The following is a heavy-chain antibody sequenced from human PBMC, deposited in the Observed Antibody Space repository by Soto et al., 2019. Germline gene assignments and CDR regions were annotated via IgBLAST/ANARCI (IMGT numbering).Heavy chain of an antibody. Sequence: SETLSLTCTVSGGSISSYYWSWIRQPPGKGLEWIGEINHSGSTNYNPSLKSRVTISVDTSKNQFSLKLSSVTAADTAVYYCARGSWYYYDSSGYYPRRYYFDYWGQGTQVTVSS. CDR2: INHSGST. CDR3: ARGSWYYYDSSGYYPRRYYFDY. V-gene: IGHV4-34*01. J-gene: IGHJ4*02. CDR1: GGSISSYY. D-gene: IGHD3-22*01.